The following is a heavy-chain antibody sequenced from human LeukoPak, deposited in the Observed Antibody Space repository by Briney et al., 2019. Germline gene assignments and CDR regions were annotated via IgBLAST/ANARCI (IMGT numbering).Heavy chain of an antibody. CDR1: GDSMSTYY. V-gene: IGHV4-59*01. CDR2: IYYTGNT. J-gene: IGHJ3*02. CDR3: ARRRGGSDYEAFDI. D-gene: IGHD3-16*01. Sequence: SSETLSLTCTVSGDSMSTYYWTWIRQPPGKGLEWIGYIYYTGNTNYNPSLKSRVTISLDTSKNQFSLKMSSVAAADTAVYYCARRRGGSDYEAFDIWGQGTMVAVSS.